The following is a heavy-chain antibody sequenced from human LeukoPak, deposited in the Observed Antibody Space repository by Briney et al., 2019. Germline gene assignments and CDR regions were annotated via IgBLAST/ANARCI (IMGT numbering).Heavy chain of an antibody. D-gene: IGHD2-2*02. CDR3: ARGPGAAIPGYFDY. Sequence: GGSLRLSCAASGFTVSSNYMSWVRQAPGKGLEWVSVIYSGGSTYFADSAKGRFTVSRDNSKNTLYLQMTNLRAEDTAVYYCARGPGAAIPGYFDYWGQGTLVTVSS. CDR2: IYSGGST. V-gene: IGHV3-53*01. J-gene: IGHJ4*02. CDR1: GFTVSSNY.